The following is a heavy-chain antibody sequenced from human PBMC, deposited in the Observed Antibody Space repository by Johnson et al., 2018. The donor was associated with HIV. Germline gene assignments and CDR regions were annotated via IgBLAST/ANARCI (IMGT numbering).Heavy chain of an antibody. CDR2: ITYDGRNK. D-gene: IGHD1-1*01. Sequence: QVQLVESGGGVMQPGKSLRLSCEASGFTFRSYAMHWVRQAPGKGLEWVAVITYDGRNKYYTDSVKGRFIISRDNSKNTLYLQMKSLRAEDTAVYYCAKDRTSAQSAFDIWGQWTMVTVSS. CDR3: AKDRTSAQSAFDI. V-gene: IGHV3-30*04. CDR1: GFTFRSYA. J-gene: IGHJ3*02.